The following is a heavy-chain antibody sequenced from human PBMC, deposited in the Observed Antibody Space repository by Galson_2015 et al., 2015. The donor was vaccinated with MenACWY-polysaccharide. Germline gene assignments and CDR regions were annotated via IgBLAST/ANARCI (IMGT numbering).Heavy chain of an antibody. CDR2: ISGSGTGT. Sequence: SLRLSCAASGFTFSSYAMSWVRQAPGKGLEWVSAISGSGTGTYYADSVKGRFTISRDNSKNTVYLQVNNLSAEDTAVYFCAKDSVGSGSYYYFDYWGQGTLVTVSS. CDR3: AKDSVGSGSYYYFDY. V-gene: IGHV3-23*01. J-gene: IGHJ4*02. CDR1: GFTFSSYA. D-gene: IGHD3-10*01.